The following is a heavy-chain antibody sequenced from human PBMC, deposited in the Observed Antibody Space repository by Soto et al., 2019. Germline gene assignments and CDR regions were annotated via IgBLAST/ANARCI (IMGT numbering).Heavy chain of an antibody. D-gene: IGHD3-3*01. Sequence: SQTLSLTCAISGDSVSSNSAAWNWIRQSPSRGLEWLGRTYYRSKWYNDYAVSVKSRITINPDTSKNQFSLQLNSVTPEDTAVYYCARGERITIFGVVSNCFDPWGQGTLVTVSS. CDR1: GDSVSSNSAA. J-gene: IGHJ5*02. V-gene: IGHV6-1*01. CDR3: ARGERITIFGVVSNCFDP. CDR2: TYYRSKWYN.